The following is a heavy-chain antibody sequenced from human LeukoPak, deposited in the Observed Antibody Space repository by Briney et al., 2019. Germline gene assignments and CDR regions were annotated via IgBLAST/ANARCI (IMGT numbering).Heavy chain of an antibody. J-gene: IGHJ5*02. Sequence: ASVKVSCKASGYTFTCYYMHWVRQAPGQGLEWMGWINPNSGGTNYAQKFQGRVTMTRDTSISTAYMELSRLRSDDTAVYYCARDHWWVRGVPAGWFDPWGQGTLVTVSS. V-gene: IGHV1-2*02. CDR3: ARDHWWVRGVPAGWFDP. D-gene: IGHD3-10*01. CDR2: INPNSGGT. CDR1: GYTFTCYY.